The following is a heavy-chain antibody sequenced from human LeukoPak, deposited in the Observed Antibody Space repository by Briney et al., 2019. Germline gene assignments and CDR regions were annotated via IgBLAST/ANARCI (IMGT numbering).Heavy chain of an antibody. D-gene: IGHD1-7*01. CDR2: IYSGGST. J-gene: IGHJ4*02. V-gene: IGHV3-53*01. Sequence: PGRSLRLSCAASGFTVSSNYMSWVRQAPGKGLEWVSVIYSGGSTYYADSVKGRFTISRDNSKNTLYLQMNSLRAEDTAVYYCARDSFTDTGTNDYWGQGTLVTVSS. CDR3: ARDSFTDTGTNDY. CDR1: GFTVSSNY.